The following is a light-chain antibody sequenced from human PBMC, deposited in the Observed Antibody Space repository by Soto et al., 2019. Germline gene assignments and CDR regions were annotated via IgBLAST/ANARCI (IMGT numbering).Light chain of an antibody. Sequence: QSVLTQPPSASGTPGQRVTISCSGSSSNIGSNYVYWYQLLPGTGPKVLIYRNNHRPAGVPDRFSGSKSGTCASLALSGLRSEDEAEYYCAAWDDNLRAVVFGGGTKLTVL. CDR3: AAWDDNLRAVV. CDR2: RNN. CDR1: SSNIGSNY. J-gene: IGLJ2*01. V-gene: IGLV1-47*01.